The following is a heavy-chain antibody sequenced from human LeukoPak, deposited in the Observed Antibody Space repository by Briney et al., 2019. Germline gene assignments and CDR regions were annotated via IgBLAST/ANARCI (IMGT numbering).Heavy chain of an antibody. J-gene: IGHJ5*02. V-gene: IGHV3-74*01. CDR1: GFTFSNYL. CDR3: ARMNAAMGGFFDP. D-gene: IGHD5-18*01. CDR2: INSAGSDT. Sequence: PGGSLRLSCAASGFTFSNYLMHWLRQAPGKGLVWVSRINSAGSDTNYADSVRGRFTISRDNAKNTLYLQMNSLRTEDTAVYYCARMNAAMGGFFDPWGQGTLVTVSS.